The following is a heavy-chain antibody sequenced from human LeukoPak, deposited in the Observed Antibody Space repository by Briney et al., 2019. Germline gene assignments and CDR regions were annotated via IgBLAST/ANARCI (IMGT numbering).Heavy chain of an antibody. CDR3: ARYPTAMVSFDY. V-gene: IGHV4-39*01. J-gene: IGHJ4*02. CDR2: IYYSGNT. D-gene: IGHD5-18*01. CDR1: GGSISSSDYY. Sequence: SETLSLTCTVSGGSISSSDYYWGWIRQPPGKGLEWIGSIYYSGNTYYNPSLKSRVTISVDTSKNKFSLSLSFVTAADTAVYYCARYPTAMVSFDYWGQGTLVTVSS.